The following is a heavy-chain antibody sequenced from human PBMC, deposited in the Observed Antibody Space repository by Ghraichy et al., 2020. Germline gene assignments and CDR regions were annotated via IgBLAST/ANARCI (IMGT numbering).Heavy chain of an antibody. CDR2: ISWNSGSI. V-gene: IGHV3-9*01. CDR1: GFSFDDYA. Sequence: GGSLRLSCAASGFSFDDYAMHWVRQAPGKGLEWISAISWNSGSIAYADSVKGRFTISRDNAKNSVFLQMYSLRPEDTALYFCGKAVGSVTSPLVSHTYYFYVDAWSKGTTVTVSS. D-gene: IGHD3-10*01. J-gene: IGHJ6*03. CDR3: GKAVGSVTSPLVSHTYYFYVDA.